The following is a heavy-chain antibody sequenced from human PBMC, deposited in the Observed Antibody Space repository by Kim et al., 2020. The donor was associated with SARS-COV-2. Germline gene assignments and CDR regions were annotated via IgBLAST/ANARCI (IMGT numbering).Heavy chain of an antibody. Sequence: SVKVSCKASGGTFSSYAISWVRQAPGQGLEWMGRIIPIFGIANYAQKFQGRVTITADKSTSTAYMELSSLRSEDTAVYYCAMDGGRVVAATRAFRFDPWGQGTLVTVSS. CDR3: AMDGGRVVAATRAFRFDP. J-gene: IGHJ5*02. V-gene: IGHV1-69*04. CDR2: IIPIFGIA. CDR1: GGTFSSYA. D-gene: IGHD2-15*01.